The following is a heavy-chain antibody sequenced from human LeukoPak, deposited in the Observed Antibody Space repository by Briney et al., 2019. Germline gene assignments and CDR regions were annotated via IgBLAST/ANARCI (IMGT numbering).Heavy chain of an antibody. Sequence: GGSLRLSCVASGFTFSSYAMNWVRQAPGKGLEWLSLISDSPDITYCTDSVKGRFTISRSNSNNTVYLQMNNLRAEDTAVYYCARRARVRMVYFYYFMDIWGKGTTVTVSS. CDR3: ARRARVRMVYFYYFMDI. CDR2: ISDSPDIT. D-gene: IGHD2-8*01. J-gene: IGHJ6*03. V-gene: IGHV3-23*01. CDR1: GFTFSSYA.